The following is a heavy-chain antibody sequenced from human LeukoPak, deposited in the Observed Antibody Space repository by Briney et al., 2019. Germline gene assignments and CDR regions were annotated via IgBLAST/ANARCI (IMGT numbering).Heavy chain of an antibody. CDR1: GFTFSSYA. CDR2: ISDDGSDK. D-gene: IGHD2-15*01. V-gene: IGHV3-30*18. Sequence: GSLRLSCAASGFTFSSYAMSWVRQAPGKGLEWVTVISDDGSDKYYVDSVKGRFTISRDNSKNTLYLQMNSLRPEDTAVYYCAKAGGRAQTPFDPWGQGTLVTVSS. CDR3: AKAGGRAQTPFDP. J-gene: IGHJ5*02.